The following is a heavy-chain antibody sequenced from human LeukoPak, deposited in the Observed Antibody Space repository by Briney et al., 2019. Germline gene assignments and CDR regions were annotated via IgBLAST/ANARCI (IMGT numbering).Heavy chain of an antibody. J-gene: IGHJ4*02. Sequence: PVGALRLSCAAAVFTFRHYGMHWVRQAPGRGREWVAVIGSDGTNKYYAGSVKGRFPIYRDDSDKKVYLQMNSLRPEDTGVYYCARDAQRGFDYSNSLRYWGQGTPVAVST. D-gene: IGHD4-11*01. CDR2: IGSDGTNK. CDR1: VFTFRHYG. CDR3: ARDAQRGFDYSNSLRY. V-gene: IGHV3-33*01.